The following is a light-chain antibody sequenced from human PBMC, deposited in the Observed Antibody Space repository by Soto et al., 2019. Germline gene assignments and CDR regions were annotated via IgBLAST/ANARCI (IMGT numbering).Light chain of an antibody. CDR3: QQYCSAPPWT. Sequence: EIVLTQSPATLSLSPGERATLSCRASESVYSRFLAWYQQRPGQAPRLLIYGASSRATGIPDRFSGSGSGADFTLTISRLEPEDFAVYYCQQYCSAPPWTFGQGTKVDIK. J-gene: IGKJ1*01. CDR2: GAS. V-gene: IGKV3-20*01. CDR1: ESVYSRF.